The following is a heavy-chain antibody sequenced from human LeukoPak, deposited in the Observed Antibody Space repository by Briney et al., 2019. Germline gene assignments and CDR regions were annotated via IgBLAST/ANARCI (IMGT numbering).Heavy chain of an antibody. V-gene: IGHV3-11*01. CDR2: ISSSGSTI. D-gene: IGHD6-13*01. Sequence: GGPLRLSCAASGFTFSDYYMSWIRQAPGKGLEWVSYISSSGSTIYYADSVKGRFTISRDNAKNSLYLQMNSLRAEDTAVYYCARPPYSSSWYLDYWGQGTLVTVSS. CDR1: GFTFSDYY. J-gene: IGHJ4*02. CDR3: ARPPYSSSWYLDY.